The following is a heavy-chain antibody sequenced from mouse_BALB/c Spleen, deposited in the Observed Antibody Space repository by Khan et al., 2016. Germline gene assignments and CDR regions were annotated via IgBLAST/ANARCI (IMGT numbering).Heavy chain of an antibody. Sequence: EVQLQESGPGLVKPSQSLSLTCTVTGYSITSDYAWNWIRQFPGNKLEWMGYIRYSGCTSYNPSLKSRISITRDTSKNQVFLQLDSVTTEDTATYYGARRDSYHIDSGGQDTTLSVSS. D-gene: IGHD2-12*01. V-gene: IGHV3-2*02. J-gene: IGHJ2*01. CDR3: ARRDSYHIDS. CDR1: GYSITSDYA. CDR2: IRYSGCT.